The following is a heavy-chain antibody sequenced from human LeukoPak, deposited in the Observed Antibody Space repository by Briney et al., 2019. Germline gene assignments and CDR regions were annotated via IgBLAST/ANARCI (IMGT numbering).Heavy chain of an antibody. CDR3: ARESSRSGSYYEH. CDR1: GFTVSSNY. Sequence: GGSLRLSCAASGFTVSSNYMSWVRQAPGKGLEWVSVIYSGGSTYYADSVKGRFTISRDNSKNTLYLQMNSLRAEDTAVYYCARESSRSGSYYEHWGQGTLVTLS. D-gene: IGHD3-10*01. CDR2: IYSGGST. J-gene: IGHJ4*02. V-gene: IGHV3-66*01.